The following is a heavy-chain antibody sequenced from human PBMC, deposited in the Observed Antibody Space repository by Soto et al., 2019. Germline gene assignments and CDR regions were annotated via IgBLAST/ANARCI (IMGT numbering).Heavy chain of an antibody. J-gene: IGHJ3*02. D-gene: IGHD3-10*01. CDR1: GGSISSYY. CDR2: ISYSGST. CDR3: AGYGSGALAFDM. Sequence: HVQLQQSGPGLVKPSETLSLTCTVSGGSISSYYWSWIRQPPGKGLEWIGYISYSGSTNYNPSLNRRVTTAVDTSKSHFSLRLSSVTAAATAVYYCAGYGSGALAFDMWGRGRMVTVSS. V-gene: IGHV4-59*08.